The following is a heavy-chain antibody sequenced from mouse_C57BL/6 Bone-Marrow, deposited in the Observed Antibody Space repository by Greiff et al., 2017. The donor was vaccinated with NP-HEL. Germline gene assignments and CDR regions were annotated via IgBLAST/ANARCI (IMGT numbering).Heavy chain of an antibody. CDR1: GYTFTTYP. J-gene: IGHJ1*03. D-gene: IGHD1-1*01. V-gene: IGHV1-47*01. Sequence: VKLQESGAELVKPGASVKMSCKASGYTFTTYPIEWMKQNHGKSLEWIGNFHPYNDDTKYNEKFKGKATLTVEKSSSTVYLDLSRLTSDDSAVYYCARLYYGSSYGYFDVWGTGTTVTVSS. CDR3: ARLYYGSSYGYFDV. CDR2: FHPYNDDT.